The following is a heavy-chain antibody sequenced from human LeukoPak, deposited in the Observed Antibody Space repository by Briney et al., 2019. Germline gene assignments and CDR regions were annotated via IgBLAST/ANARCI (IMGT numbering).Heavy chain of an antibody. CDR3: ARDRGQYSSGYYDY. CDR2: IKQDGSEK. Sequence: GGSLRLSCAASGFTFSSYWMSWVRQAPGKGLEWVANIKQDGSEKYYVDSVKGRFTISRDNTKNSLYLQMNSLRAEDTAVYYCARDRGQYSSGYYDYWGQGTLVAVSS. CDR1: GFTFSSYW. D-gene: IGHD3-22*01. V-gene: IGHV3-7*05. J-gene: IGHJ4*02.